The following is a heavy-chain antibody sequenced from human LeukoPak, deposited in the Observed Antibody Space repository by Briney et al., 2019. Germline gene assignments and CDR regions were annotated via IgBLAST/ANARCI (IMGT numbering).Heavy chain of an antibody. Sequence: GGSLRLSCAASGFTLSRYWMHWVRQAPGKGLVWVSRINSDGSSTTYADSVKGRFTISRDNAENTLYLQMNSLRVEDTAVYYCARDVGSGWYHFDNWGQGTLVTASS. CDR1: GFTLSRYW. J-gene: IGHJ4*02. CDR2: INSDGSST. CDR3: ARDVGSGWYHFDN. V-gene: IGHV3-74*01. D-gene: IGHD6-19*01.